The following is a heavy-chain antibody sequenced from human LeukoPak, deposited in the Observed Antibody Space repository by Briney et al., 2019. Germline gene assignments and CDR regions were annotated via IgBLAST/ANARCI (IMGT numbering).Heavy chain of an antibody. CDR1: GYSISSGYY. D-gene: IGHD3-3*01. CDR3: ARGAAPDDFWSGYTPGYFDY. V-gene: IGHV4-38-2*02. J-gene: IGHJ4*02. Sequence: SETLSLTCTVSGYSISSGYYWGWIRQPPGKGLEWIGSIYHSGSTYYNPSLKSRVTISVDTSKNQFSLKLSSVTAADTAVYYCARGAAPDDFWSGYTPGYFDYWGQGTLVTVSP. CDR2: IYHSGST.